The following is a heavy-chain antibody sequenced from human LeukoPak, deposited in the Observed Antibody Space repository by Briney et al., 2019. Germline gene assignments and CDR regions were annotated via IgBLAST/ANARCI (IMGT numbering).Heavy chain of an antibody. CDR2: ISYDGSNK. D-gene: IGHD1-7*01. Sequence: GGSLRLSCAASGFTFSSYGMHWVRQAPGKGLEWVAVISYDGSNKYYADSVKGRFTISRDNSKNTLYLQMNSLRAEDTAVYYCARVKSVSGNYWYYFDYWGQGTLVTVSS. J-gene: IGHJ4*02. CDR3: ARVKSVSGNYWYYFDY. V-gene: IGHV3-30*03. CDR1: GFTFSSYG.